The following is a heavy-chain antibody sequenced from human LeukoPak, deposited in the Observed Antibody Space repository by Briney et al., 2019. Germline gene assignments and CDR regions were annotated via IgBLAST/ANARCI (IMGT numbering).Heavy chain of an antibody. J-gene: IGHJ4*02. CDR1: GGSFSGYY. CDR2: IYHRGST. CDR3: ARGAEYYAIWRGYAGYSDY. D-gene: IGHD3-3*01. V-gene: IGHV4-34*01. Sequence: SETLSLTCAVYGGSFSGYYWSWIRQPPGKGLEWVGSIYHRGSTYYNPSLTSRVTISLDRSKKKFSLKLTSVTAADTAVYFCARGAEYYAIWRGYAGYSDYWGQGISVTVSS.